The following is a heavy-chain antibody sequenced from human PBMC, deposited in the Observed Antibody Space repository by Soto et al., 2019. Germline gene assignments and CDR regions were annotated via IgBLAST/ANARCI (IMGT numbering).Heavy chain of an antibody. Sequence: PGGSLRLSFAASGFSFSSYWMSWGRQDPGRGLEWVANINQDATRQSYVDSVEGRFSFSRDNAKNSLYLQMNSLRVEDTAVYYCAKDRAAMVQDDAFDIRGQGTIVTVSS. CDR2: INQDATRQ. CDR1: GFSFSSYW. J-gene: IGHJ3*02. CDR3: AKDRAAMVQDDAFDI. V-gene: IGHV3-7*03. D-gene: IGHD5-18*01.